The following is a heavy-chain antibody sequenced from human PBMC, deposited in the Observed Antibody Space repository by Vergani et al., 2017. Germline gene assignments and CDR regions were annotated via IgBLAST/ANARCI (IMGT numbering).Heavy chain of an antibody. CDR1: GFIFSSYW. V-gene: IGHV3-7*01. CDR2: IKQDGSEK. Sequence: EVQLVESGGGLVQPGGSLRLSCAASGFIFSSYWMSWVRQAPGKGLQWVANIKQDGSEKYYVDSVKGRFTISRDNAKNSLYLQMNSLRAEDTAVYYCARDRRNYDNLTGYPSGYSYCYGMYVWGQGTTVTVSS. D-gene: IGHD3-9*01. J-gene: IGHJ6*02. CDR3: ARDRRNYDNLTGYPSGYSYCYGMYV.